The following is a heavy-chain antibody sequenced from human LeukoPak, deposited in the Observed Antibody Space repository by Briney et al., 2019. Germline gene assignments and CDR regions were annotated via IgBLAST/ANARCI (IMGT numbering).Heavy chain of an antibody. V-gene: IGHV3-21*01. CDR3: ARGGGYSSSWYLIGDAFDI. J-gene: IGHJ3*02. D-gene: IGHD6-13*01. CDR1: GFTFSSYS. CDR2: ISSSSSYI. Sequence: GGSLRLSCAASGFTFSSYSMNWVRQAPGKGLEWVSSISSSSSYIYYADSVKGRFTISRDNAKNSLYLQMNSLRAEDTAVYYCARGGGYSSSWYLIGDAFDIWGQGTMVTVSS.